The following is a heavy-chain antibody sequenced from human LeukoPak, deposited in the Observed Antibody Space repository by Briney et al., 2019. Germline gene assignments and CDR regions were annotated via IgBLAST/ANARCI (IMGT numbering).Heavy chain of an antibody. V-gene: IGHV1-8*01. D-gene: IGHD5-12*01. J-gene: IGHJ4*01. Sequence: ASVKVSCKASRHTFTSYDINWVRQATEQGLEWMGWMNPNSGNTGYAQKFQGRVTKTRNTSISTAYMELSSLRSEDTAVYYCARGLKIVATIHIYWGHGTLVTVSS. CDR2: MNPNSGNT. CDR1: RHTFTSYD. CDR3: ARGLKIVATIHIY.